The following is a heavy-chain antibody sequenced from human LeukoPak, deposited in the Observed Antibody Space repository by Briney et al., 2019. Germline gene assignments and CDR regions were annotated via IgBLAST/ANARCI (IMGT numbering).Heavy chain of an antibody. CDR3: ARAGNYYDSSGTIDY. J-gene: IGHJ4*02. D-gene: IGHD3-22*01. Sequence: PSETLSLTCTVSGGSISSYYWSWIRQPPGKGLEWIGYIYYSGSTNYNPSLKSRVTISVDTSKNQFSLKLSSVTAADTAVYYCARAGNYYDSSGTIDYWGQGTPVTVSS. V-gene: IGHV4-59*01. CDR2: IYYSGST. CDR1: GGSISSYY.